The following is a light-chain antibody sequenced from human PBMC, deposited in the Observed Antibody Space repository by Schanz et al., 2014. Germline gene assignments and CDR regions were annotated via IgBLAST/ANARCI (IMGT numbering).Light chain of an antibody. J-gene: IGLJ3*02. CDR2: EVR. Sequence: QSVLTQPASVSGSPGQSVTISCTGTSSDVGSTYFVSWYQHHPGKAPKLLIFEVRTRPSGVSDRFSGSKSGNTASLTISGLQAEDEAEYHCSSYAGSRNFVVFGGGTKLTVL. V-gene: IGLV2-23*02. CDR1: SSDVGSTYF. CDR3: SSYAGSRNFVV.